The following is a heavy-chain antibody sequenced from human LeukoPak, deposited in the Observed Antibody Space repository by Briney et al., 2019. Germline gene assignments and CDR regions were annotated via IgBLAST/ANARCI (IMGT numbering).Heavy chain of an antibody. CDR3: AVSYGSGPYYYYGMDV. D-gene: IGHD3-10*01. CDR1: GGSISSCY. J-gene: IGHJ6*02. CDR2: IYYSGST. V-gene: IGHV4-59*08. Sequence: SETLSLTCTVSGGSISSCYWSWIRQPPGKGLEWIGYIYYSGSTNYNPSLKSRVTISVDTSKNQFSLKLSSVTAADTAVYYCAVSYGSGPYYYYGMDVWGRGTTVTVSS.